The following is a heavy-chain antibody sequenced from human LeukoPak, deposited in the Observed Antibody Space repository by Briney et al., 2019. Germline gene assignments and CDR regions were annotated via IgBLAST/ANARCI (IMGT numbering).Heavy chain of an antibody. V-gene: IGHV3-15*07. Sequence: GGSLRLSCVGSGFTFNNAWMNWVRQAPGKGLEWVGRIKDMAHGATIDYAAAVKGRFTLSRDDSKNTLYLQMNSLKTEDTAVYYCTTGVYWGQGTPVTVSS. J-gene: IGHJ4*02. D-gene: IGHD6-6*01. CDR2: IKDMAHGATI. CDR1: GFTFNNAW. CDR3: TTGVY.